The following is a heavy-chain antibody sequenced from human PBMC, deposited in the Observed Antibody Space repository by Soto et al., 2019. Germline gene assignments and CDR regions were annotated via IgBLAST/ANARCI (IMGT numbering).Heavy chain of an antibody. Sequence: SETLSLTCAVSGYSISSGYYWGWIRQPPGKGLEWIGSIYHSGSTYYNPSLKSRVTISVDTSKNQFSLKLSSVTAADTAVYYCARSRGTMVRGVIRNDAFDIWGQGTMVTVSS. CDR1: GYSISSGYY. CDR2: IYHSGST. J-gene: IGHJ3*02. D-gene: IGHD3-10*01. V-gene: IGHV4-38-2*01. CDR3: ARSRGTMVRGVIRNDAFDI.